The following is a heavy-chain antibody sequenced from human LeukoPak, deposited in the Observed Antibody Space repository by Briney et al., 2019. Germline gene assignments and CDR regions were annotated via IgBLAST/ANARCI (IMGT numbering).Heavy chain of an antibody. CDR3: AKEGGDIVVVPAAIDY. Sequence: GGSLRLSCAASGFTFSSYEMNWVRQAPGKGLEWVSYISSSGSTIYYADSVKGRFTISRDNSKNTLYLQMNSLRAEDTAVYYCAKEGGDIVVVPAAIDYWGQGTLVTVSS. CDR1: GFTFSSYE. CDR2: ISSSGSTI. J-gene: IGHJ4*02. V-gene: IGHV3-48*03. D-gene: IGHD2-2*01.